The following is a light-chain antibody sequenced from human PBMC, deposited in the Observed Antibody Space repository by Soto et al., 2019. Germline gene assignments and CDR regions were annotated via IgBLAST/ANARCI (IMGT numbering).Light chain of an antibody. Sequence: QSALTQPPSASGSPGQSVTISCTGTSSDVGAYKYVSWYQQYPGKAPKLMIYEVSKRPSGVPARFSGSKSGNTASLTVSELQSEDEADYYCTSYVGSDTWVFGGGTKLTVL. CDR1: SSDVGAYKY. V-gene: IGLV2-8*01. CDR2: EVS. J-gene: IGLJ3*02. CDR3: TSYVGSDTWV.